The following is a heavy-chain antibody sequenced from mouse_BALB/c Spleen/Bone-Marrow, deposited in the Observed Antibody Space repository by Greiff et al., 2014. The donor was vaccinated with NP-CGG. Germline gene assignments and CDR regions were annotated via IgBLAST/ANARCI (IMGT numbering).Heavy chain of an antibody. J-gene: IGHJ4*01. D-gene: IGHD2-1*01. Sequence: VQLQQSGSVLVRPGASVKLSCKASGYTFTSSWMHWAKQRPGQGLEWIGEIHPNSGNTNYNEKFKGKATLTVDTSSSTAYVDLSSLTSEDSAVYYCASIYYGNFYAMDYWGQGTSVTVSS. CDR1: GYTFTSSW. V-gene: IGHV1S130*01. CDR2: IHPNSGNT. CDR3: ASIYYGNFYAMDY.